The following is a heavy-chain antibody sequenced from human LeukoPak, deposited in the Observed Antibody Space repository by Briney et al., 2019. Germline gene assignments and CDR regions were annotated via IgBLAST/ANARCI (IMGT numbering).Heavy chain of an antibody. V-gene: IGHV3-7*01. CDR1: GFTINSYW. CDR3: ARDLYSGSYYGDY. J-gene: IGHJ4*02. Sequence: GGSLRLSCAASGFTINSYWMSWVRPAPGKGLEWVANIKQDGSEKNYVGSVKGRFTISRDNAKNSLFLQMNSLRADDTAVYYCARDLYSGSYYGDYWGQGTLVTVSS. D-gene: IGHD1-26*01. CDR2: IKQDGSEK.